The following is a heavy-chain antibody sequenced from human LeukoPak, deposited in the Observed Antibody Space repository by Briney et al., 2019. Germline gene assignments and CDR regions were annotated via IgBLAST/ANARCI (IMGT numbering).Heavy chain of an antibody. CDR3: ARTSWVAAYLSGNYYYYYYMDV. V-gene: IGHV4-4*07. Sequence: SETLSLTCTVSGVSISSYYWSWIRQPAGKGLEWIGRIYTSGSTNYNPSLKSRVAMSVDTSKNQFSLKLSSVTAADTAVYYCARTSWVAAYLSGNYYYYYYMDVWGEGTTVTVSS. CDR2: IYTSGST. D-gene: IGHD2-15*01. J-gene: IGHJ6*03. CDR1: GVSISSYY.